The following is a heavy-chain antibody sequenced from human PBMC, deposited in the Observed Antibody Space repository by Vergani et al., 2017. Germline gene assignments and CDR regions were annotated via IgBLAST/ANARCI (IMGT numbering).Heavy chain of an antibody. CDR1: GGSISSGSYY. Sequence: QVQLQESGPGLVKPSQTLSLTCSVSGGSISSGSYYWSWIRQPAGKGLEWIGYIYYSGSTNYNPSLKSRVTISVDTSKNQFSLKLSSVTAADTAVYYCARNXGYFDWLQSTEYYYGMDVWGQGTTVTVSS. D-gene: IGHD3-9*01. CDR2: IYYSGST. J-gene: IGHJ6*02. CDR3: ARNXGYFDWLQSTEYYYGMDV. V-gene: IGHV4-61*10.